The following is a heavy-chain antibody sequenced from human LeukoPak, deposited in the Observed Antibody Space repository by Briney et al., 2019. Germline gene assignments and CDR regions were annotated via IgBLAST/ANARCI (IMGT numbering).Heavy chain of an antibody. J-gene: IGHJ4*02. CDR1: GFTFSDHY. CDR3: ANHVDTAMAPFDY. Sequence: GGSLRLSCAASGFTFSDHYMDWVRQAPEKGLEWVSAISGSGGSTYYADSVKGRFTIFRDNSKNTLYLQMNSLRAEDTAVYYCANHVDTAMAPFDYWGQGTLVTVSS. D-gene: IGHD5-18*01. V-gene: IGHV3-23*01. CDR2: ISGSGGST.